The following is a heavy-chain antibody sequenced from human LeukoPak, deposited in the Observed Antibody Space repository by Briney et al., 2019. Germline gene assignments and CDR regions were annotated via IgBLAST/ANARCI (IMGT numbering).Heavy chain of an antibody. CDR2: MNPNSGNT. V-gene: IGHV1-8*03. D-gene: IGHD1-20*01. CDR1: GYTFTSYD. CDR3: ATVKGITGTTGGFDY. Sequence: ASVKVSCKASGYTFTSYDINWVRQATGQGLEWRGWMNPNSGNTGYAQKFQGRVTITRNTSISTAYMELSSLRSEDTAVYYCATVKGITGTTGGFDYWGQGTLVTVSS. J-gene: IGHJ4*02.